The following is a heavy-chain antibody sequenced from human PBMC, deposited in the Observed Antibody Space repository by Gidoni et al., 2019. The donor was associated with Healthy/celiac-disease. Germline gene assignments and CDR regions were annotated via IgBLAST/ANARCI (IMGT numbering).Heavy chain of an antibody. J-gene: IGHJ6*03. D-gene: IGHD3-3*01. V-gene: IGHV3-9*01. Sequence: EVQLVESGGGLVQPGRSLRLSCAASGFTFDDYAMHWVRQAPGKGLEWVSGISLNSGSIGYADSVKGRFTISRDNAKNSLYLQMNSLRAEDTALYYCARLELRFLESEMGYMDVWGKGTTVTVSS. CDR2: ISLNSGSI. CDR1: GFTFDDYA. CDR3: ARLELRFLESEMGYMDV.